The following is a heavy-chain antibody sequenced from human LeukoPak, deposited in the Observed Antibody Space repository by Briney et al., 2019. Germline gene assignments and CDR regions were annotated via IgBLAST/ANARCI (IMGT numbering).Heavy chain of an antibody. D-gene: IGHD6-13*01. CDR1: GGSIISGSYY. CDR3: ARGAGRYYYYMDV. V-gene: IGHV4-61*02. Sequence: SETLSLTCTVFGGSIISGSYYWSWIRQPAGKGLEWIGRIYTSGSTNYNPSLKSRVTISVDTSKNQFSLKLSSVTAADTAVYYCARGAGRYYYYMDVWGKGTTVTVSS. J-gene: IGHJ6*03. CDR2: IYTSGST.